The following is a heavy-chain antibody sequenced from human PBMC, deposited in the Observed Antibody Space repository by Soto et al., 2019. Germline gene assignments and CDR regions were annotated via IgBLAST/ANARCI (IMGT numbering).Heavy chain of an antibody. CDR1: GYTFTGYY. CDR3: ARDSSSSSGVWFDP. J-gene: IGHJ5*02. CDR2: INPNSGGT. V-gene: IGHV1-2*02. D-gene: IGHD6-6*01. Sequence: QVQLVQSGAEVKKPGASVKVSCKASGYTFTGYYMHWVRQAPGQGLEWMGWINPNSGGTNYAKKFQGRVTMTRDTSISTAYMELSRLRSDDTAVYYCARDSSSSSGVWFDPWGQGTLVTVSS.